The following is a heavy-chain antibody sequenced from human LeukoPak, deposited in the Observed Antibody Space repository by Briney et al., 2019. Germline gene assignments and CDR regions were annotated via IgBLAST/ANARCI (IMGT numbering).Heavy chain of an antibody. CDR2: ISAYNGNT. D-gene: IGHD5-12*01. V-gene: IGHV1-18*01. CDR3: ARDSGDIVAMSFDY. CDR1: GYTFTSYG. J-gene: IGHJ4*02. Sequence: ASVKVSCKASGYTFTSYGISWVRQAPGQGLEWMGWISAYNGNTNYAQKLQGRVTMTTDTSTRTAYMELRSLRSDDTAVYYCARDSGDIVAMSFDYWGQGTLVTVSS.